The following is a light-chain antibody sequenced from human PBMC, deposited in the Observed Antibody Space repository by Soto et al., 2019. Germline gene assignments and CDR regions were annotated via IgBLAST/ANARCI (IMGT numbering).Light chain of an antibody. CDR3: QQYLGYTWT. J-gene: IGKJ1*01. CDR2: QAS. Sequence: DIQMTQSPSTLSASVGDRVTITCRASQSISGWLAWYQQKPGKAPQLLIYQASSLESGVPSRFSGSGSGTEFTLTIRSLQPDDFATYYCQQYLGYTWTFGQGTKVEIK. CDR1: QSISGW. V-gene: IGKV1-5*03.